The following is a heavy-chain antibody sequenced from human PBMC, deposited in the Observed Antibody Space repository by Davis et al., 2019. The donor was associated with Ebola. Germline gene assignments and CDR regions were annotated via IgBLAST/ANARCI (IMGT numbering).Heavy chain of an antibody. CDR2: ISSSSSTI. CDR3: ARGNDY. V-gene: IGHV3-48*02. Sequence: PSETLSLTCTVSGGSISSSSYYWGWIRQPPGKGLEWVSYISSSSSTIYYADSVKGRFTISRDNAKNSLYLQINSLRDEDTAVYYCARGNDYWGQGTLVTVSS. CDR1: GGSISSSS. J-gene: IGHJ4*02.